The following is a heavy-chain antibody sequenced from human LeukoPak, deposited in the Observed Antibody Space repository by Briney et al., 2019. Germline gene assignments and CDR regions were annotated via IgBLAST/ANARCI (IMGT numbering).Heavy chain of an antibody. D-gene: IGHD3-16*02. V-gene: IGHV3-21*01. Sequence: MTGGSLRLSCAASGFTFSSYSMNWVRQAPRKGLEWVSSISSSSSYIYYADSVKGRFTISRDNAKNSLYLQMNSLRAEDTAVYYCARITFGGVIAVWGQGTLVTVSS. CDR3: ARITFGGVIAV. CDR2: ISSSSSYI. J-gene: IGHJ4*02. CDR1: GFTFSSYS.